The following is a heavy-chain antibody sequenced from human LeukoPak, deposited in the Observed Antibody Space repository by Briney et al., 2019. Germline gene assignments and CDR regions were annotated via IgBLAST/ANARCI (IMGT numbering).Heavy chain of an antibody. CDR3: AKDVGWLQSGAVDY. CDR1: GFTFSSYA. Sequence: GGSLRLSCAASGFTFSSYAMNWVRQAPGKGLEWVAFIRYDGSNKYYADSVKGRFTISRDNSKNTLYLQMNSLRAEDTAVYYFAKDVGWLQSGAVDYWGQGTLVTVSS. J-gene: IGHJ4*02. D-gene: IGHD5-24*01. CDR2: IRYDGSNK. V-gene: IGHV3-30*02.